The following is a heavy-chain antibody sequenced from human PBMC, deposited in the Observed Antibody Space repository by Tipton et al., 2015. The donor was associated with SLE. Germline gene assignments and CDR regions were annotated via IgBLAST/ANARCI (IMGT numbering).Heavy chain of an antibody. D-gene: IGHD6-19*01. V-gene: IGHV3-30*03. CDR2: ISYDGSNK. CDR3: ARSSSGWYVFDY. Sequence: SLRLSCAASGFTFSSYGMHWVRQAPGKGLEWVAVISYDGSNKYYVDSVKGRFTISRDNSKNTLYLQMNSLRAEDTAVYYCARSSSGWYVFDYWGQGTLVTVSS. J-gene: IGHJ4*02. CDR1: GFTFSSYG.